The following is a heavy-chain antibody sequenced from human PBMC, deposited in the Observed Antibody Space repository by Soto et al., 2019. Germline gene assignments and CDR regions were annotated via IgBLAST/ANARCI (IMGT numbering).Heavy chain of an antibody. CDR3: ARGGMVRGVISPYYYGMDV. J-gene: IGHJ6*02. D-gene: IGHD3-10*01. Sequence: ASVKVSCKASGYTFTGYYMHWVRQAPGQGLEWMGWINPNSGGTNYAQKFQGRVTMTGDTSISTAYMELSRLRSDDTAVYYCARGGMVRGVISPYYYGMDVWGQGTTVTVSS. CDR1: GYTFTGYY. V-gene: IGHV1-2*02. CDR2: INPNSGGT.